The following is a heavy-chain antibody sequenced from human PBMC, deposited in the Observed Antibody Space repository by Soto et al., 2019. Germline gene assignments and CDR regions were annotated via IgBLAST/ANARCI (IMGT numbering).Heavy chain of an antibody. CDR1: GFTFSSYG. CDR2: ISGSGGST. Sequence: PGGSLRLSCAASGFTFSSYGMHWVRQTPGKGLEWVSAISGSGGSTYYADSVKGRFTISRDNSKNTLYLQMNSLRAEDTAVYYCAKSPIVGATTPFDYWGQGTLVTVSS. V-gene: IGHV3-23*01. CDR3: AKSPIVGATTPFDY. J-gene: IGHJ4*02. D-gene: IGHD1-26*01.